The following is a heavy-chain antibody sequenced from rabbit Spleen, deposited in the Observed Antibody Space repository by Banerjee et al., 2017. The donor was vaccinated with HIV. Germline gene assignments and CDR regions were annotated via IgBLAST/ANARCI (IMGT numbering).Heavy chain of an antibody. V-gene: IGHV1S64*01. D-gene: IGHD8-1*01. CDR3: ARHAGYAGYGYSTLDL. J-gene: IGHJ3*01. Sequence: AKGRFTISSDTAQNTVHLQMNSLTAVDTATYFCARHAGYAGYGYSTLDLWGQGTLVTVS.